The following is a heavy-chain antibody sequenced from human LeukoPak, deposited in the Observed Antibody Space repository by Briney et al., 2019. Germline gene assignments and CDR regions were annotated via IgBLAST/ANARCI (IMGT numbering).Heavy chain of an antibody. CDR2: IYYDGST. V-gene: IGHV4-59*01. Sequence: SETLSLTCTVSGASISTYYWSWIRQPPGKGLEWVASIYYDGSTYYGPSLKSRVTISVDTSKNHFSLKLTSVTAADTAIYYCARFLGGNPYYMDVWGKGTTVTVSS. CDR3: ARFLGGNPYYMDV. J-gene: IGHJ6*03. CDR1: GASISTYY. D-gene: IGHD3-3*01.